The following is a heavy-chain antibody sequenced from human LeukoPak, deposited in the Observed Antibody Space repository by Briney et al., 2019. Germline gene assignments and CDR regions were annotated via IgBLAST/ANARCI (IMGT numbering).Heavy chain of an antibody. J-gene: IGHJ4*02. CDR3: AFIAVASGGDY. V-gene: IGHV1-18*01. D-gene: IGHD6-19*01. CDR1: GYTFTSYG. CDR2: ISAYNGNT. Sequence: ASVKVSCKASGYTFTSYGISWVRQAPGQGLEWMGWISAYNGNTNYAQKLQGRVTMTTDTSTSTAYTELRSLRSDDTAVYYCAFIAVASGGDYWGQGTLVTVSS.